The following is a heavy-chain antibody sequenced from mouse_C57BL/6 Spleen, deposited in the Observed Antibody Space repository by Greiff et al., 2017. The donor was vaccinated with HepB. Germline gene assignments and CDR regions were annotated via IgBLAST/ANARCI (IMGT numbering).Heavy chain of an antibody. CDR1: GYTFTSYW. D-gene: IGHD2-4*01. Sequence: VQLQQPGAELVRPGTSVKLSCKASGYTFTSYWMHWVKRRPGQGLGWIGVIDPSDSYTNYNQKFKGKATLTVDTSSSTAYMQLSSLTSEDSAVYYCARSYYDYDVEGFAYWGQGTLVTVSA. CDR2: IDPSDSYT. V-gene: IGHV1-59*01. J-gene: IGHJ3*01. CDR3: ARSYYDYDVEGFAY.